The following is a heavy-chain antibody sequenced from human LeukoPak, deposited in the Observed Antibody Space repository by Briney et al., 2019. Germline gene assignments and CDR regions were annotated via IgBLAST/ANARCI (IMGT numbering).Heavy chain of an antibody. Sequence: ASVKVSCKASGGTFSSYAISWVRQAPGQGLEWRGGIIPIFGTANYAQKFQGRVTITADEPTSTAYMELSSLRSEDTAVYYCARDPGYSSSWYFGPPYYYYGMDVWGQGTTVTVSS. CDR1: GGTFSSYA. CDR3: ARDPGYSSSWYFGPPYYYYGMDV. D-gene: IGHD6-13*01. J-gene: IGHJ6*02. CDR2: IIPIFGTA. V-gene: IGHV1-69*13.